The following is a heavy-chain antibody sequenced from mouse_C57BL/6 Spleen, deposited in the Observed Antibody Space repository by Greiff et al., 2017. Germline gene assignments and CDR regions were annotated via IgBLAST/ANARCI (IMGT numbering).Heavy chain of an antibody. Sequence: VQLQQSGAELVRPGASVKLSCTASGFNIKDDYMHWVKQRPEQGLEWIGWIDPENGDTEYASKFQGKATITADTSSNTAYLQLSSLTSEYTAVYYCTTPRRLYYFGYWGQGTTLTVSS. CDR2: IDPENGDT. D-gene: IGHD1-1*01. CDR3: TTPRRLYYFGY. J-gene: IGHJ2*01. V-gene: IGHV14-4*01. CDR1: GFNIKDDY.